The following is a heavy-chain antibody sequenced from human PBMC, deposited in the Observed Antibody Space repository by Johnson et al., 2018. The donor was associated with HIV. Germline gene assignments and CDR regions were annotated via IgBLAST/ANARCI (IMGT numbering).Heavy chain of an antibody. CDR3: ARGKGAAAAEAFDI. V-gene: IGHV3-30*07. J-gene: IGHJ3*02. CDR2: ISYDGANQ. CDR1: GFTFSSYA. Sequence: QVQLVESGGVVVQPGGSLRLSCAASGFTFSSYAMHWVRQAPGKGLAWLTSISYDGANQYYADSVRGRFTISRDNSRTTLYLQMNNLRAGDTAVYYWARGKGAAAAEAFDIWGQGTMVTVSS. D-gene: IGHD6-13*01.